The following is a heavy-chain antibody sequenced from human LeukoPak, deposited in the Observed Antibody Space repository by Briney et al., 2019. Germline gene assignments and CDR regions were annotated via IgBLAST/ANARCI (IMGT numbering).Heavy chain of an antibody. CDR3: ARLRALSGHRGAFDI. J-gene: IGHJ3*02. D-gene: IGHD5/OR15-5a*01. CDR2: VYYTGNA. V-gene: IGHV4-39*01. CDR1: GDSISNHIYY. Sequence: SETLSLTCAVSGDSISNHIYYWDWIRQTPGTGLEWIGAVYYTGNAYYNPSLKSRVTISVGTSDNRFSLHLSSVNAADTAIYYCARLRALSGHRGAFDIWGQGTLITVSS.